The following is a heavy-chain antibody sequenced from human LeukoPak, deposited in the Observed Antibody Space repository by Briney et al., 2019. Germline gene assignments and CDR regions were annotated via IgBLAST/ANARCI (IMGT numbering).Heavy chain of an antibody. CDR2: ISYSGNT. D-gene: IGHD3-10*01. Sequence: SETLSLTCTVSGGSITSGGYFWSWIRQHPGKGLEWIGYISYSGNTYYNPSLKSRLTIPVDTSKNQFSLKLSSVTAADTAVYYCARSFEESYFDYWGQGILVTVSS. J-gene: IGHJ4*02. CDR3: ARSFEESYFDY. V-gene: IGHV4-31*03. CDR1: GGSITSGGYF.